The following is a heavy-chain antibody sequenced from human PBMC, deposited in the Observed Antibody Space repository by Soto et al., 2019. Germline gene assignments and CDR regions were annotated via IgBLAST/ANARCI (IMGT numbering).Heavy chain of an antibody. Sequence: ASVKVSCKASGGTFSSYAISWVRQAPGQGLEWMGGIIPIFGTANYAQKFQGRVTITADESTSTAYMELSSLRSEDTAVYYCARCTSSGPKAGYYGMDVWGQGTTVTVSS. J-gene: IGHJ6*02. D-gene: IGHD3-22*01. V-gene: IGHV1-69*13. CDR2: IIPIFGTA. CDR1: GGTFSSYA. CDR3: ARCTSSGPKAGYYGMDV.